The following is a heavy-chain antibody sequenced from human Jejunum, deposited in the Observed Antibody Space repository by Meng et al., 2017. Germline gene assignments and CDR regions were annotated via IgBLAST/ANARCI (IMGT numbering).Heavy chain of an antibody. CDR3: ASRGDCSGGRCPFDY. D-gene: IGHD2-15*01. CDR1: GFTFSSNC. CDR2: ISGSGTYI. V-gene: IGHV3-21*01. J-gene: IGHJ4*02. Sequence: GGSLRLSCAVSGFTFSSNCINWVRQTPGRGLEWVSSISGSGTYIYYADSVKGRFTISRDNAKNPLYLQMNSLRAEDTAVYYCASRGDCSGGRCPFDYWGQGTLVTVSS.